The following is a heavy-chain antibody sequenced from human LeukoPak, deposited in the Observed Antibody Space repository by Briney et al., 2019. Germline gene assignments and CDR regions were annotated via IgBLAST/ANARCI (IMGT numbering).Heavy chain of an antibody. Sequence: GGSLRLSCTASGFTFSDHYMDWVRQAPGKGLEWVARIREKPHSYSTEYAASVKGRFTISRDDSKNSLYLQMNSLRAEDTAVYYCARKPPVDTRMADYWGQGTLATVSS. J-gene: IGHJ4*02. D-gene: IGHD5-18*01. V-gene: IGHV3-72*01. CDR3: ARKPPVDTRMADY. CDR1: GFTFSDHY. CDR2: IREKPHSYST.